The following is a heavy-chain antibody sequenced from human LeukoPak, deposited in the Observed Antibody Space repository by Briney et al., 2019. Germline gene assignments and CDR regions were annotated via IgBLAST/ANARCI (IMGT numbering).Heavy chain of an antibody. J-gene: IGHJ4*02. V-gene: IGHV1-58*01. CDR1: GFTFTSSA. Sequence: SVKVSCKASGFTFTSSAVQWVRQARGQGLEWIGWIVVGSSNTNYAQKFQERVTINRDMSTSTAYMELSSLRSEDTAVYYCATDDVTTGTKTALGYWGQGTLVTVSS. CDR2: IVVGSSNT. D-gene: IGHD1-1*01. CDR3: ATDDVTTGTKTALGY.